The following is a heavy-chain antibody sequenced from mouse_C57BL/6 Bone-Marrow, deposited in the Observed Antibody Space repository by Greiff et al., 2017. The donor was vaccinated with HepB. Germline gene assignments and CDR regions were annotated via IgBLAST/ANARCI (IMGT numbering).Heavy chain of an antibody. J-gene: IGHJ3*01. CDR2: IYPGSGNT. CDR1: GYTFTDYY. Sequence: QVQLQQSGAELVRPGASVKLSCKASGYTFTDYYINWVKQRPGQGLEWIARIYPGSGNTYYNEKFKGKATLTAEKSSSTAYMQLSSLTSEDSAVYFCARCNGYYLFAYWGQGTLVTVSA. D-gene: IGHD2-3*01. CDR3: ARCNGYYLFAY. V-gene: IGHV1-76*01.